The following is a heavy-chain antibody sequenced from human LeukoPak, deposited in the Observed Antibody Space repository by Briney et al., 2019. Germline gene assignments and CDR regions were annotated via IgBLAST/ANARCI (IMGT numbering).Heavy chain of an antibody. CDR2: INRDGGST. J-gene: IGHJ5*02. CDR3: AREPASRGYPFDP. CDR1: GLSFSIFW. D-gene: IGHD3-22*01. Sequence: PGGSLRLSCAASGLSFSIFWMHWVRQVPGKGLVWVARINRDGGSTSYADSVKGRFIISRDNAKNTLYLQMNSLRVEDTAVYYCAREPASRGYPFDPWGQGTLVTVSS. V-gene: IGHV3-74*01.